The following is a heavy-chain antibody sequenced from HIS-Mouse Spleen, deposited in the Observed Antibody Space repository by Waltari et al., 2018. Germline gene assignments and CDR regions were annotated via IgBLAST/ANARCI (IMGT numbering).Heavy chain of an antibody. D-gene: IGHD6-13*01. CDR3: AREGYSSIRYYYGMDV. J-gene: IGHJ6*02. CDR1: GFTVSSNY. CDR2: IYSCGST. V-gene: IGHV3-53*01. Sequence: EVQLVESGGGLIQPGGSLRLSCAASGFTVSSNYMSWVRQAPGKGRDWVSFIYSCGSTYYADSVKGRFTISRDNSKNTLYLQMNSLRAEDTAVYYCAREGYSSIRYYYGMDVWGQGTTVTVSS.